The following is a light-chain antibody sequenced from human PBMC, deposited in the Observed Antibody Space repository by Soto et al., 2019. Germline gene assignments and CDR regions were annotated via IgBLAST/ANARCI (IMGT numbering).Light chain of an antibody. Sequence: DIVMTQSAATLSVSPWERATLSCRASQSVSSNLAWYQQKPGQAPRLLIYGASTRATGIPARFSGSGSGTAFTLTISSLQSEDFAVYYCQQYNNWPWTVGQGTKVDIK. V-gene: IGKV3-15*01. CDR3: QQYNNWPWT. J-gene: IGKJ1*01. CDR2: GAS. CDR1: QSVSSN.